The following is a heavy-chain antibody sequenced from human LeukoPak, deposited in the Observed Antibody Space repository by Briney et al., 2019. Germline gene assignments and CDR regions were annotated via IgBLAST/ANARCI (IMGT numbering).Heavy chain of an antibody. CDR3: ARGPATATISY. Sequence: TGGSLRLSCAASGFTVSNNYMSWVRQAPGKGLEWVANIKQDGSEKYYVDSVKGRFTISRDNAKNSLYLQMNSLRAEDTAVYYCARGPATATISYWGQGTLVTVSS. D-gene: IGHD5-18*01. CDR1: GFTVSNNY. CDR2: IKQDGSEK. V-gene: IGHV3-7*01. J-gene: IGHJ4*02.